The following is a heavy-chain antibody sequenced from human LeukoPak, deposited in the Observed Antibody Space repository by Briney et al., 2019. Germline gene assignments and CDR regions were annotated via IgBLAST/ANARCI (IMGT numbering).Heavy chain of an antibody. Sequence: SEILSLTCTVSGGSISSYYWSWIRQPPGKGLEWIGYIYYSGTTNYNPSLKSRVTTSVDTSKNQFSLKLSSVTAADTAVYYCARLYYDSSGYRFDYWGQGTLVTVSS. J-gene: IGHJ4*02. CDR2: IYYSGTT. CDR1: GGSISSYY. D-gene: IGHD3-22*01. V-gene: IGHV4-59*01. CDR3: ARLYYDSSGYRFDY.